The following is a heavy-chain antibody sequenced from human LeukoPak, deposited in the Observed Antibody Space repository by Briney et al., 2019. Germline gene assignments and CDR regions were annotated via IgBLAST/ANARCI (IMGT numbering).Heavy chain of an antibody. D-gene: IGHD4-4*01. CDR2: ISGSGGST. J-gene: IGHJ4*02. CDR1: GFSFSTYT. CDR3: ARSNRPFFDY. V-gene: IGHV3-23*01. Sequence: PGGSLRLSCAASGFSFSTYTMTWVRQAPGRGLEWVSAISGSGGSTYYADSVKGRFTISRDNSKNTLYLQMSSLRAEDTAVYYCARSNRPFFDYWGQGTLVTVSS.